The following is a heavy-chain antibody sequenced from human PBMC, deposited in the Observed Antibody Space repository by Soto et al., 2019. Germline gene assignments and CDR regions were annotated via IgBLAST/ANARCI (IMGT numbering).Heavy chain of an antibody. V-gene: IGHV3-30*18. CDR3: TNDVVGATTTRVGDYYYYGMDV. D-gene: IGHD2-15*01. Sequence: QVQLVESGGGVVQPGRSLRLSCAASGFTFSSYGMHWVRQAPGKGLEWVAVISYDGSNKYYADSVKGLFTISRDNSKNTHYLQKNSLREEETAEYYCTNDVVGATTTRVGDYYYYGMDVWGQGTTVTVSS. CDR2: ISYDGSNK. J-gene: IGHJ6*02. CDR1: GFTFSSYG.